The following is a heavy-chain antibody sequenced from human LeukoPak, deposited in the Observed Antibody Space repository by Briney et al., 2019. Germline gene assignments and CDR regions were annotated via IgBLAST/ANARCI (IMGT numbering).Heavy chain of an antibody. D-gene: IGHD5-12*01. J-gene: IGHJ4*02. Sequence: GSLRLSCAASGFTFSSYAMHWVRQAPGQGLEWMGIINPSGGSTSYAQKFQGRVTMTRDTSTSTVYMELSSLRSEDTAVYYCAREGGYSGYDNDVAYWGQGTLVTVSS. CDR3: AREGGYSGYDNDVAY. CDR2: INPSGGST. CDR1: GFTFSSYA. V-gene: IGHV1-46*01.